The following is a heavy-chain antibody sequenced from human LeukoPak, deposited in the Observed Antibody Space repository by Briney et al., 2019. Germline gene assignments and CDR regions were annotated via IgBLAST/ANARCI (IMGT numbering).Heavy chain of an antibody. CDR2: INYSGRT. V-gene: IGHV4-39*01. CDR3: ARRRKDLNWFDP. J-gene: IGHJ5*02. CDR1: GDSISSSDFY. Sequence: SETLSLTCTVSGDSISSSDFYWGWIRRPPGKGLEWIALINYSGRTFYNPSLESRVTISVDMSKNQFSLRLNSVTATDTAVYYCARRRKDLNWFDPWGQGTLVTVSS.